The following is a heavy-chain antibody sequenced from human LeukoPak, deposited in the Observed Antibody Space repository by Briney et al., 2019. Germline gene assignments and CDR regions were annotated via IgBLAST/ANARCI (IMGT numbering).Heavy chain of an antibody. D-gene: IGHD6-6*01. Sequence: SETLSLTCTVSGGSISSYYWSWIRQPPGKGLEWIGYIYYSGSTNYNPSLKSRVTISVDTSKNQFSLKLSSVTAADTAVYYCATGYSSSSRGGFFYYYYGMDVWGQGTTVTVSS. J-gene: IGHJ6*02. V-gene: IGHV4-59*08. CDR3: ATGYSSSSRGGFFYYYYGMDV. CDR2: IYYSGST. CDR1: GGSISSYY.